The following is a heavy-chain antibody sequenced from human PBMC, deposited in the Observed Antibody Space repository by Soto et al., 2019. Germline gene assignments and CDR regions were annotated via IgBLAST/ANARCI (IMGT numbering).Heavy chain of an antibody. CDR1: GYTFTSYG. CDR3: ASGGIAMLVVALDDFGGWCDP. J-gene: IGHJ5*02. D-gene: IGHD3-3*01. CDR2: ISGYNGDT. V-gene: IGHV1-18*01. Sequence: QVPLVQSGAEVKNPGASVRVSCKASGYTFTSYGITWVRQAPGQGLEWMGWISGYNGDTKYAQEFQGRVTMLTDTFSRIDYVHLGSRIAEHTAVYYWASGGIAMLVVALDDFGGWCDPWGQGTLVTVSS.